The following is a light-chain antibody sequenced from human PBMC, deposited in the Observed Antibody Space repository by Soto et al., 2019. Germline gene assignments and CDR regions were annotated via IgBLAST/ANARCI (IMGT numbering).Light chain of an antibody. J-gene: IGLJ3*02. CDR2: LNSDGSH. Sequence: QPVLTQSPSASASLGASVKLTCTLSSGHSSYAIAWHQQQPEKGPRYLMKLNSDGSHSKGDGIPDRFSGSSSGAERYLTIPSLQSEDEADYYCQTWGTSIRVFGGGTKLTVL. V-gene: IGLV4-69*01. CDR3: QTWGTSIRV. CDR1: SGHSSYA.